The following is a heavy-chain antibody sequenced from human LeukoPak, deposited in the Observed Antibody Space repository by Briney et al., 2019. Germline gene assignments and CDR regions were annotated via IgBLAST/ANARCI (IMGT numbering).Heavy chain of an antibody. CDR1: GYTFTSYD. CDR3: ARAHFYRSSTSRPVVYFDY. J-gene: IGHJ4*02. D-gene: IGHD2-2*01. CDR2: MNPNSGNT. Sequence: AASVKVSCKASGYTFTSYDINWVRQATGQGLEWMGWMNPNSGNTGYAQKFQGRVTITRNTSISTAYMELSSLRSEDTAVYYCARAHFYRSSTSRPVVYFDYWGQGTLVTVSS. V-gene: IGHV1-8*03.